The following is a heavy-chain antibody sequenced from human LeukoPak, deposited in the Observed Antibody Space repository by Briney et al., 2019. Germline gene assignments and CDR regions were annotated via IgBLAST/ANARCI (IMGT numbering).Heavy chain of an antibody. CDR3: ARGGELSIAFDY. CDR1: GFTFSDYY. V-gene: IGHV3-11*04. CDR2: ISSSSSYI. Sequence: GGSLRLSCAASGFTFSDYYMSWIRQAPGKGLEWVSSISSSSSYIYYADSVKGRFTISRDNAKNSLYLQMNSLRAEDTAVYYCARGGELSIAFDYWGQGTLVTVSS. D-gene: IGHD3-16*02. J-gene: IGHJ4*02.